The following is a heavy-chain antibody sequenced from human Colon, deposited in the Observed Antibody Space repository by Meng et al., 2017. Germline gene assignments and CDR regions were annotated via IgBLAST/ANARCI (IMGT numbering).Heavy chain of an antibody. Sequence: QGLLQESGPGLVKPSGPLSPTCTVSGGSISSNNWWSWVRQSPGRGLEWIGEIYQSGSTNYSPSLKSRVTISLDKSKNQFSLKVSYMTAADTAVYFCARVPTTVDPFESWGQGTLVTVSS. V-gene: IGHV4-4*02. CDR3: ARVPTTVDPFES. CDR2: IYQSGST. J-gene: IGHJ4*02. D-gene: IGHD4-23*01. CDR1: GGSISSNNW.